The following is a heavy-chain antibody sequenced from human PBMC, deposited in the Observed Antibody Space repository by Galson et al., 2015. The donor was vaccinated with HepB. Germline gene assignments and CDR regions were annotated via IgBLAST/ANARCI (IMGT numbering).Heavy chain of an antibody. CDR3: ARSPWSPLYFDH. J-gene: IGHJ4*02. CDR1: GYTFSSYT. CDR2: ITTSGNSL. Sequence: SLRLSCAGSGYTFSSYTMSWVRQAPGKGLEWISYITTSGNSLFYLDSVKDRFTISRDNANSSLYLQMNSLRDEDTAVYFCARSPWSPLYFDHWGQGTLVTVSS. V-gene: IGHV3-48*02. D-gene: IGHD2-15*01.